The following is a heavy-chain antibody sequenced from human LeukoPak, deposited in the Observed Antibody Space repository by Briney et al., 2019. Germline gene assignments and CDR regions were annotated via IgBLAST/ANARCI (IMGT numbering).Heavy chain of an antibody. J-gene: IGHJ4*02. D-gene: IGHD6-19*01. CDR3: ATWGSSAWFDY. CDR2: IYPGDSDT. CDR1: GYSSSTYW. Sequence: GESLKISCKGSGYSSSTYWIGWVRQMPGKGLEYMGIIYPGDSDTRYSPSFQGQVTISADKSISAAYLQWSSLKASDTAIYYCATWGSSAWFDYWGQGTLATVSS. V-gene: IGHV5-51*01.